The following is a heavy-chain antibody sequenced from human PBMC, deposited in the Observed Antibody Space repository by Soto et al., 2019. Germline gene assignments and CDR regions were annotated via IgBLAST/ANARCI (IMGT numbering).Heavy chain of an antibody. CDR2: INRDGSKK. D-gene: IGHD6-13*01. Sequence: EVQLEESGGDLVQPGGSLRLSCAATGFTLSAYWMTWVRQAPGKGLEWVANINRDGSKKSYLDSVRGRFTISRDNVGNSLYLQLDSLRADDTALYYCARGVSPGSSSLYLDAFDIWGQGTMVTVSS. V-gene: IGHV3-7*05. J-gene: IGHJ3*02. CDR1: GFTLSAYW. CDR3: ARGVSPGSSSLYLDAFDI.